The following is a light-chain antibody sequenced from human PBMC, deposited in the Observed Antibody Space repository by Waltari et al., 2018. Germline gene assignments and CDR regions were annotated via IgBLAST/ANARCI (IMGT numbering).Light chain of an antibody. Sequence: DIELTQSPSLLSASVGDRVTITCRASQGISSYLAWYQQKPGKAPKLLIYAASTLQSGVPSRFSGSGSGTEFTLTIRSLQPEDFATYYCQQLNSYPRTFGQGTKVEIK. CDR1: QGISSY. CDR3: QQLNSYPRT. J-gene: IGKJ1*01. CDR2: AAS. V-gene: IGKV1-9*01.